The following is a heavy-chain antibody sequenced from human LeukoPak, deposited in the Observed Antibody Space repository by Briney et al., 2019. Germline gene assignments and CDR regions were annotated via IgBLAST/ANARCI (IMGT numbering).Heavy chain of an antibody. CDR2: VSVYHGTT. CDR3: ARVTSLTTLTAFDI. D-gene: IGHD4-11*01. Sequence: GASVKVSCKASGYNLTTYSVNWVRQAPGQGLEWMGWVSVYHGTTNYARKVQGRVTMTTDTSTNTAYLELRSLRSDDTAVYYCARVTSLTTLTAFDIWGQGTMVTV. CDR1: GYNLTTYS. J-gene: IGHJ3*02. V-gene: IGHV1-18*01.